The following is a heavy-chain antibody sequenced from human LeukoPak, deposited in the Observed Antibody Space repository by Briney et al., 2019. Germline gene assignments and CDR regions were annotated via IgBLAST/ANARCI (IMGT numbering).Heavy chain of an antibody. CDR1: GYTFTSYY. V-gene: IGHV1-46*01. CDR2: INPSGGST. CDR3: ARDVEIDCSSTSCYIEMSPGGY. D-gene: IGHD2-2*02. J-gene: IGHJ4*02. Sequence: ASVKVSCKASGYTFTSYYMHWVRQAPGQGLEWMGIINPSGGSTSYAQKFQGRVTMTRDTSTSTVYMELSSLRSEDTAVYYCARDVEIDCSSTSCYIEMSPGGYWGQGTLVTVSS.